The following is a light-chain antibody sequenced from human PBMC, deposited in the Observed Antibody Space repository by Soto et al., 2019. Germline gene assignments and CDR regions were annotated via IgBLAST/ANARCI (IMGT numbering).Light chain of an antibody. CDR2: DAS. CDR1: QSVRYS. V-gene: IGKV3-11*01. J-gene: IGKJ1*01. CDR3: QQRSMWPRT. Sequence: EVVLTQSPDTLSLSPGERDTLSCRASQSVRYSVAWLQHKPGQAPRLLIFDASNRATGVPARFSGSGSGTDFTLTISSLEPEDFAVYYCQQRSMWPRTFGHGTKVDI.